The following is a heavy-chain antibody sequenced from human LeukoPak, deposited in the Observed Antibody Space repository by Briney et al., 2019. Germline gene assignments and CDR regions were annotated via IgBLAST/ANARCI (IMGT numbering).Heavy chain of an antibody. CDR3: ARSLFSSSWYPGYYGMDV. D-gene: IGHD6-13*01. Sequence: PGESLKISCKGSGYSFTSYWIGWVRQMPGKGLEWMGIIYPGDSDTRYSPSFQGQVTISADKSISTAYLQWSSLKASDTAMYYCARSLFSSSWYPGYYGMDVWGQGTTVTVSS. CDR1: GYSFTSYW. V-gene: IGHV5-51*01. CDR2: IYPGDSDT. J-gene: IGHJ6*02.